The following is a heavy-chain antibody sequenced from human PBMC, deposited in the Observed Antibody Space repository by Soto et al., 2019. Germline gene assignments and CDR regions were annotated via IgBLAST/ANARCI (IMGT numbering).Heavy chain of an antibody. CDR1: GYTFTGYY. J-gene: IGHJ4*02. CDR2: INPNSGGT. Sequence: ASVKVSCKXSGYTFTGYYMHWVRQAPGQGLEWMGWINPNSGGTNYAQKFQGRFTISRDNSKNTLYLQMNSLRAEDTAVYYCARDTYYDSSGYTPPGYWGQGTLVTVSS. V-gene: IGHV1-2*02. CDR3: ARDTYYDSSGYTPPGY. D-gene: IGHD3-22*01.